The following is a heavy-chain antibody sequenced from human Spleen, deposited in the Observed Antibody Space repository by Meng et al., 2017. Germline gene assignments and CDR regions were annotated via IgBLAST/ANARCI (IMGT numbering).Heavy chain of an antibody. Sequence: SLKISCAASGFTFSSYEMNWVRQAPGKGLEWVSGISWNSGSIGYADSVKGRFTISRDNAKNSLYLQMNSLRAEDTALYYCAKDSSAYYYYGMGVWGQGTTVTVSS. CDR3: AKDSSAYYYYGMGV. CDR1: GFTFSSYE. CDR2: ISWNSGSI. D-gene: IGHD3-10*01. J-gene: IGHJ6*02. V-gene: IGHV3-9*01.